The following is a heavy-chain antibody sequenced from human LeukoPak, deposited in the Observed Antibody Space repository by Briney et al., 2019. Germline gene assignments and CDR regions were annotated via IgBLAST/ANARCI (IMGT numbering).Heavy chain of an antibody. Sequence: ASETLSLTCTVSGGSISSSSYYWGWIRPPPGKGLEWIGSNYYSGSSYYNPSLKSRVTISVDTSKNQFSLKLSSVTAADTAVYYCAGPGYMGAFDIWGQGTMVTVSS. CDR1: GGSISSSSYY. CDR2: NYYSGSS. D-gene: IGHD5-24*01. J-gene: IGHJ3*02. CDR3: AGPGYMGAFDI. V-gene: IGHV4-39*01.